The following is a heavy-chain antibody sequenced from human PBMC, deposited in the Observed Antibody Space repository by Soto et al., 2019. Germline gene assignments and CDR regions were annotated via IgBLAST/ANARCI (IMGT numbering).Heavy chain of an antibody. CDR2: IYYSGST. V-gene: IGHV4-39*01. CDR3: MLGSGWKDFDY. D-gene: IGHD3-22*01. J-gene: IGHJ4*02. CDR1: GGSISGSSYY. Sequence: SETLSLTCTVSGGSISGSSYYWGWIRQPPGKGLEWIGNIYYSGSTYYNPSLKSRVTISVDTSKNQFSLKLSSVTAADTAVYYCMLGSGWKDFDYWGQGTLVTVSS.